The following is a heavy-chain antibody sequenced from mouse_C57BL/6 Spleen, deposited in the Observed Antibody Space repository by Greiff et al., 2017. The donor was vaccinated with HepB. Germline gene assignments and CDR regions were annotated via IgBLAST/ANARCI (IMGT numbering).Heavy chain of an antibody. D-gene: IGHD2-4*01. CDR1: GYTFTSYG. CDR3: ARFYYDYDGHFDY. Sequence: VKLVESGAELARPGASVKLSCKASGYTFTSYGISWVKQRTGQGLEWIGEIYPRSGNTYYNEKFKGKATLTADKSSSTAYMELRSLTSEDSAVYVCARFYYDYDGHFDYWGQGTTLTVSS. CDR2: IYPRSGNT. V-gene: IGHV1-81*01. J-gene: IGHJ2*01.